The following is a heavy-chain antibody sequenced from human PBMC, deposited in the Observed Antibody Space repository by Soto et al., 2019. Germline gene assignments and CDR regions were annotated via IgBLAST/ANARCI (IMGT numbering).Heavy chain of an antibody. D-gene: IGHD3-9*01. CDR1: GGSIGSYY. V-gene: IGHV4-59*01. CDR2: IFYSGST. CDR3: ARVVDYDALTGYYRGAGWFDP. Sequence: PSETLSLTCSVSGGSIGSYYWSWIRQPPGKGLEWIGYIFYSGSTNYNPSFQRRLTISVDTSKNQFSMKLSSVTAADTAVYYCARVVDYDALTGYYRGAGWFDPWGQGTLVTVPQ. J-gene: IGHJ5*01.